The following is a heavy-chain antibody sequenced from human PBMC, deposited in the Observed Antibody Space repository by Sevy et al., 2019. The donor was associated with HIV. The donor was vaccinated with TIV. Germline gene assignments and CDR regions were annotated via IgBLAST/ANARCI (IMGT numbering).Heavy chain of an antibody. Sequence: SETLSLTCTVSGGSISSSSYYWGWIRQPPGKGLEWIGSIYYSGSTYYNPSLKSRVTISVDTSKNQFSLKLSSVTAAXTXVXXCXSTGWGSGYWGQGTLVTVSS. D-gene: IGHD2-21*01. V-gene: IGHV4-39*01. CDR1: GGSISSSSYY. CDR3: XSTGWGSGY. CDR2: IYYSGST. J-gene: IGHJ4*02.